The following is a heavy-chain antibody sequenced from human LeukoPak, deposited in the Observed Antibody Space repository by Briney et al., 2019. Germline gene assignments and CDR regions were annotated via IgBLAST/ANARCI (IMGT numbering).Heavy chain of an antibody. Sequence: SETLSLTCAVYGGSFSGYYWSWIRQPPGKGLEWIGEINHSGSTNYNPSLKSRVTISVDTSKNQSSLKLSSVTAADTAVYYCARGGAAAAPYYFDYWGQGTLVTVSS. CDR1: GGSFSGYY. D-gene: IGHD6-13*01. CDR3: ARGGAAAAPYYFDY. J-gene: IGHJ4*02. CDR2: INHSGST. V-gene: IGHV4-34*01.